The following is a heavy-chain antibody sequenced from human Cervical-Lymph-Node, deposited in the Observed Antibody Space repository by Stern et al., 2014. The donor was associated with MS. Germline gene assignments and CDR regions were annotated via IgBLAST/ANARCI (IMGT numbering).Heavy chain of an antibody. D-gene: IGHD3-10*01. V-gene: IGHV3-30-3*01. CDR1: GFRFSTYA. Sequence: VQLVESGGGVVQPGGPLRLSRVVSGFRFSTYAIHWVRQVPGTGLEWVAFVSYDGTQRNSTDSVKARFTISRDNSKNTLYLLMNSLRDEDTAVYFCARGGRGVGLEYWGQGALVTVSS. CDR3: ARGGRGVGLEY. J-gene: IGHJ4*02. CDR2: VSYDGTQR.